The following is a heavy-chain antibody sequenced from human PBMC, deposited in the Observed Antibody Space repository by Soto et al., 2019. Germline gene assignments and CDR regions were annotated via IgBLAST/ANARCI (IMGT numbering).Heavy chain of an antibody. CDR2: IGTRDDI. J-gene: IGHJ6*02. CDR3: AKGRSYYYYYGVDV. V-gene: IGHV3-23*01. CDR1: GFTFSDYA. Sequence: PGGSLRLSCSASGFTFSDYAMSWVRQAPGKGLEWVSAIGTRDDIFYADSVKGRFTISRDDSKSTLYLQMNSLRAEDTALYYCAKGRSYYYYYGVDVWGQGTTVTVSS.